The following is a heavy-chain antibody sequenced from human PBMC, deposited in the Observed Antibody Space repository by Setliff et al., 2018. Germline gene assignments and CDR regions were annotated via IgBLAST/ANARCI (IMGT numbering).Heavy chain of an antibody. CDR3: AKGRGEMDS. CDR1: GDSMSFSY. V-gene: IGHV4-59*01. D-gene: IGHD3-10*01. CDR2: IYYSGST. Sequence: SETLSLTCSVSGDSMSFSYWSWIRQPPGKGLEWIGYIYYSGSTDSHPSLKSRVSISIDTSKNQFSLNVRSVTAADTAIYYCAKGRGEMDSWGQGILVNGS. J-gene: IGHJ4*02.